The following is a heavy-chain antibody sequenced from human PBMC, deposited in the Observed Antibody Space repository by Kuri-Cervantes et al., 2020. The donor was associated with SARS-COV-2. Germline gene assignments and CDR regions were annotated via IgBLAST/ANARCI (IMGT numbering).Heavy chain of an antibody. V-gene: IGHV1-3*02. CDR3: ARDLEYRHILRDEDAFDI. J-gene: IGHJ3*02. Sequence: ASVKVSCKASGYTFTSYAMHWVRQAPGQRLEWMGWSNAGNGNTKYSQEFQGRVTITRDTSASTAYMELSSLRSEDTAVYYCARDLEYRHILRDEDAFDIWGQGTMVTVSS. D-gene: IGHD3-9*01. CDR2: SNAGNGNT. CDR1: GYTFTSYA.